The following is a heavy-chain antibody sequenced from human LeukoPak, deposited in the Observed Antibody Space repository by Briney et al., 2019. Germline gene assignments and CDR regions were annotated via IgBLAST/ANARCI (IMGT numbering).Heavy chain of an antibody. J-gene: IGHJ5*02. Sequence: PGGSLRLSCAASGFTFSNYNMNWVRQAPGKGLEWVSSISVTSNYIYYADSVKGRFTISRDNAKDSLFLQMNSLGADDTAVYYCARGPYSTLTSNWFDPWGQGTLVTVSS. V-gene: IGHV3-21*01. CDR1: GFTFSNYN. D-gene: IGHD6-13*01. CDR3: ARGPYSTLTSNWFDP. CDR2: ISVTSNYI.